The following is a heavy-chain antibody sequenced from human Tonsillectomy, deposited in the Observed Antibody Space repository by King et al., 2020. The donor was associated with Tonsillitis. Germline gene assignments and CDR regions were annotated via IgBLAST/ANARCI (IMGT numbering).Heavy chain of an antibody. CDR2: IRDDGSNK. Sequence: VQLVESGGGVVQPGRSLRLSCAASGFTFSNYAMHWVRQAPGKGLEWVAVIRDDGSNKYYSDSVKGRFTISRDNSKNTLYLQMNSLGAEETAVYYCAKLLFRDHDACNVWGQGTMVPAPS. V-gene: IGHV3-33*06. J-gene: IGHJ3*01. CDR1: GFTFSNYA. CDR3: AKLLFRDHDACNV.